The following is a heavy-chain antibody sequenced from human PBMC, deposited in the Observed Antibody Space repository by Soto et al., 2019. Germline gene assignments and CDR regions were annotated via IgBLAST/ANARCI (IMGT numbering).Heavy chain of an antibody. CDR2: ISYDGSNK. CDR1: GFPFSSYG. Sequence: QVQLVESGGGVVQPGRSLRLSCAASGFPFSSYGMHWVREAPGKGLEWVAVISYDGSNKYYADSVKGRSTISRDNSASTLDLQMNSLRPEDTALYYCVGGQYYFDYRGQGTLVTVSP. D-gene: IGHD3-10*01. V-gene: IGHV3-30*03. CDR3: VGGQYYFDY. J-gene: IGHJ4*02.